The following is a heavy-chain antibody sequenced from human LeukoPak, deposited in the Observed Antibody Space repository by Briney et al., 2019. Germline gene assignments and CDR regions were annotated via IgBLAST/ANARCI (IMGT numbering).Heavy chain of an antibody. CDR2: IYYSGST. D-gene: IGHD6-25*01. CDR3: ARDLASSATGHFDY. V-gene: IGHV4-39*07. J-gene: IGHJ4*02. CDR1: GGSISSSSYY. Sequence: SETLSLTCTVSGGSISSSSYYWGWIRQPPGKGLEWIGSIYYSGSTYYNPSLKSRVTISVDTSKNQFSLKLSSVTAADAAVYYRARDLASSATGHFDYWGQGTLVTVSS.